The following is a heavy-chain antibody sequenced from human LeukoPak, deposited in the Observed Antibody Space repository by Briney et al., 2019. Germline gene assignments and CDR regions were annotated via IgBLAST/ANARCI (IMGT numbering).Heavy chain of an antibody. J-gene: IGHJ4*02. Sequence: PGRSLRLSCAASGFTFSSYAMHWVRQAPGKGLEWVAVISYDGSNKYYADSVKGRFTISRDNSKNTLYLQMNSLRAEDTAVYYCAREYPTDSSSWHRHFDYWGQGTLVTVSS. D-gene: IGHD6-13*01. V-gene: IGHV3-30-3*01. CDR3: AREYPTDSSSWHRHFDY. CDR2: ISYDGSNK. CDR1: GFTFSSYA.